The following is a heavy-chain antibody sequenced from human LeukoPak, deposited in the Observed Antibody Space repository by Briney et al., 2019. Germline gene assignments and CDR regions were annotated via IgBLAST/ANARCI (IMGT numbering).Heavy chain of an antibody. CDR2: ISSSGRTI. D-gene: IGHD5-18*01. J-gene: IGHJ4*02. CDR1: GFTFSDYY. CDR3: ARDPLQLWSFDY. V-gene: IGHV3-11*01. Sequence: GGSLRLSCAASGFTFSDYYMSWIRQAPGKGLEWVSYISSSGRTIYYLDSVKGRFTISRDNAKNSLYLQMNSLRPEDTAVYYCARDPLQLWSFDYWGQGTLVTVSS.